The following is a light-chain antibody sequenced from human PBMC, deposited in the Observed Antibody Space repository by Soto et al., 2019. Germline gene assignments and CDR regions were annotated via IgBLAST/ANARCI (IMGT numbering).Light chain of an antibody. CDR2: ATS. J-gene: IGKJ5*01. CDR1: QGINHY. CDR3: QQYYTYAT. Sequence: DIQMTQSPSSLSASLGDRVTITCRASQGINHYLAWFQQKPGKVPKLLIYATSTLQSGVPSRFSGSGPGSESNFTITGLQPDDFATYFCQQYYTYATFGHGTRLEI. V-gene: IGKV1-27*01.